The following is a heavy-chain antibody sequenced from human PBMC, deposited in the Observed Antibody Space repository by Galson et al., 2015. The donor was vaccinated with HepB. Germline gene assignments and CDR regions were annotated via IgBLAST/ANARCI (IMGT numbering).Heavy chain of an antibody. J-gene: IGHJ3*02. V-gene: IGHV3-30*04. CDR1: GFTFSSYA. D-gene: IGHD6-19*01. Sequence: SLRLSCAASGFTFSSYAMHWVRQAPGKGLEWVAVISYDGSNKYYADSVKGRFTISRDNSKNTLYLQMNSLRAEDTAVYYCARDRKQWLEEGQDAFDIWGQGTMVTVSS. CDR3: ARDRKQWLEEGQDAFDI. CDR2: ISYDGSNK.